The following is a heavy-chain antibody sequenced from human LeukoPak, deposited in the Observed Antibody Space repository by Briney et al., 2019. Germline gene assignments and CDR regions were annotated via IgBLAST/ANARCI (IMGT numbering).Heavy chain of an antibody. CDR1: GFTFSSYA. CDR3: AKNSAERKSRSSLGG. D-gene: IGHD6-6*01. V-gene: IGHV3-23*01. CDR2: ISGSGGST. Sequence: GGSLRLSSAASGFTFSSYAMSWVRQAPGKGLEWVSAISGSGGSTYYADSVKGRFTISRDNSKNTLYLQMNSLRAEDTAVYYCAKNSAERKSRSSLGGWGQGTLVTVSS. J-gene: IGHJ4*02.